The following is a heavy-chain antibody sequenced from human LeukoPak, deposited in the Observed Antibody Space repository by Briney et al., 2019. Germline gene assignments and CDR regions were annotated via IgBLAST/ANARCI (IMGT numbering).Heavy chain of an antibody. D-gene: IGHD3-22*01. CDR1: GFTFSSYG. CDR3: ARDLSDSSGYIFDY. J-gene: IGHJ4*02. V-gene: IGHV3-33*01. CDR2: IWYDGSNK. Sequence: GRSLRLSCAASGFTFSSYGMHWVRQAPGKGLEWVAVIWYDGSNKYYADSVKGRFTISRDNSKNTLYLQMNSLRAEDTAVYYCARDLSDSSGYIFDYWGQGTLVTVSS.